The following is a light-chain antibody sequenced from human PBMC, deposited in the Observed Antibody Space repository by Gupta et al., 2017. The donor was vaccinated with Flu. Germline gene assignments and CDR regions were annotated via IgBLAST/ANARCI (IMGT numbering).Light chain of an antibody. Sequence: QSVVTQPPSASGPPGQRLTVSCSGRSSNLGTNPVNWYQQLPGTAPKLLIHDNSQRPSGVPDRFSGSKSGTSASLAISGLQFEDEADYYCAAWDDSLDDYVFGTGTKITVL. V-gene: IGLV1-44*01. CDR2: DNS. CDR3: AAWDDSLDDYV. CDR1: SSNLGTNP. J-gene: IGLJ1*01.